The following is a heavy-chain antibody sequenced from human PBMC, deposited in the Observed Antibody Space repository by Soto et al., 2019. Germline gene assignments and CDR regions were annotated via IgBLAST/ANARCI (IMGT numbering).Heavy chain of an antibody. D-gene: IGHD3-22*01. CDR3: ETAPAGDGYYDSPRLFDY. Sequence: ASVKVSCKVSGYTHTELSMHWVQHAPGKGLEWMGGFDPEDGETIYAQKFQGRVTMTEDTSTDTAYMELSSLRSEDTAVYYYETAPAGDGYYDSPRLFDYWRQGSLVGVSS. CDR1: GYTHTELS. J-gene: IGHJ4*02. V-gene: IGHV1-24*01. CDR2: FDPEDGET.